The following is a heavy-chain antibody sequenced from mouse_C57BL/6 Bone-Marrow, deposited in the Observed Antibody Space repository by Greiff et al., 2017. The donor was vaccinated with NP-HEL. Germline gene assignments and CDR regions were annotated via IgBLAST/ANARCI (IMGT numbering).Heavy chain of an antibody. D-gene: IGHD2-1*01. CDR1: GFSLTSYG. CDR2: IWRGGST. CDR3: AKEGIYYGNWYFDV. J-gene: IGHJ1*03. V-gene: IGHV2-5*01. Sequence: QVQLKQSGPGLVQPSQSLSITCTVSGFSLTSYGVHWVRQSPGKGLEWLGVIWRGGSTDYTAAFMSRLSITKDNSKSQVFFKMNSLQADDTAIYYGAKEGIYYGNWYFDVWGTGTTVTVSS.